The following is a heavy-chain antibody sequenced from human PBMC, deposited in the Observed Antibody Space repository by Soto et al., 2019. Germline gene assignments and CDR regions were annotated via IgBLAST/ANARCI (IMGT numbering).Heavy chain of an antibody. J-gene: IGHJ4*02. CDR2: IYTSGTA. Sequence: SETLSLTCTVSGGSIRTYYWSWIRQPAGKGLEWIGRIYTSGTANYSPSLKGRVIMAVDTAKNQLSLKVTSVTAADTAVYYCARDFDSSSWYRLDHWGQGTLVTVSS. D-gene: IGHD6-13*01. CDR1: GGSIRTYY. V-gene: IGHV4-4*07. CDR3: ARDFDSSSWYRLDH.